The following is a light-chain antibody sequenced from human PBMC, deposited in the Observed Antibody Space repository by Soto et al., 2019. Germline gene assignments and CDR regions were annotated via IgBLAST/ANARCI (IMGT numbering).Light chain of an antibody. CDR3: QAWDSSTVV. V-gene: IGLV3-1*01. Sequence: SSELTQPPSVSVSPGQTASITCSGDKLGDKYACWYQQKPGQSPVLVIYQDSKRPSGIPERFSGSNSGNTATLIISGTQAMDEADYYCQAWDSSTVVFGGGTQLTVL. CDR2: QDS. J-gene: IGLJ2*01. CDR1: KLGDKY.